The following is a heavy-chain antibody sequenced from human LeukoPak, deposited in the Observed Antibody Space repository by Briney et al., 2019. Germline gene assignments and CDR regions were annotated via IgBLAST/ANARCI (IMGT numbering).Heavy chain of an antibody. D-gene: IGHD5-12*01. Sequence: PGGSLRLSCAASGFTFSSYAMSWVRQAPGKGLEWVSAISGSGGSTYYADSVKGRFTISRDNSKDTLYLQMNSLRAEDTAVYYCAKSLVATIRYSDAFDIWGQGTMVTVSS. V-gene: IGHV3-23*01. CDR2: ISGSGGST. J-gene: IGHJ3*02. CDR3: AKSLVATIRYSDAFDI. CDR1: GFTFSSYA.